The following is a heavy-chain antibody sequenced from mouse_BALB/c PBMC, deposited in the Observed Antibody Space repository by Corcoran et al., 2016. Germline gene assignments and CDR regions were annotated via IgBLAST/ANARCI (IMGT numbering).Heavy chain of an antibody. CDR1: GYSFTGYY. D-gene: IGHD2-14*01. CDR3: ARYYRYDFDY. CDR2: ILPGSGST. Sequence: VQLQQSGPELVKTGASVKISCKASGYSFTGYYMHWVKQSHGKSLEWIGEILPGSGSTNYNEKFKGKATFTADTSSNTAYMQLSSLTSEDSAVYYCARYYRYDFDYWGQGTTLTVSS. V-gene: IGHV1-9*01. J-gene: IGHJ2*01.